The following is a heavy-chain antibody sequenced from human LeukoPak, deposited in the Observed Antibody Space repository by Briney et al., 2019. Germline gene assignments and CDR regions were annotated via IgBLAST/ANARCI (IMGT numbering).Heavy chain of an antibody. Sequence: GGSLRLSCAASGFTFSSYGMHWVRQAPGKGLDWVAFIHHDGSNKYYADSVRGRFTISRDNSKNTLYLQMNSLRAEDTAVYYCAKEIWPTVTTPGWTYFDYWGQGALVTVSS. CDR3: AKEIWPTVTTPGWTYFDY. V-gene: IGHV3-30*02. CDR1: GFTFSSYG. D-gene: IGHD4-17*01. CDR2: IHHDGSNK. J-gene: IGHJ4*02.